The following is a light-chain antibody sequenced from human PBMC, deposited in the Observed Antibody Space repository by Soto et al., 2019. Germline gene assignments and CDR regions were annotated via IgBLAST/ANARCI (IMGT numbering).Light chain of an antibody. CDR2: RNN. V-gene: IGLV1-47*01. CDR1: SSNIGSNY. J-gene: IGLJ1*01. Sequence: QSVLTRPPSASGTPGQRVTISCSGSSSNIGSNYVYWYQQFPGTAPKLLIYRNNQWPSGVPDRFSGSKSGTSASLAISGLRSEDEADYYCATWDDSLSGYVFGTGTKLTVL. CDR3: ATWDDSLSGYV.